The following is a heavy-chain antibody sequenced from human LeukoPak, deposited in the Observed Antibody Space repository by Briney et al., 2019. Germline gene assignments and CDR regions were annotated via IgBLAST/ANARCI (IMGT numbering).Heavy chain of an antibody. Sequence: GASVKVSCRASGYTFNIYGVSWVRQAPGQGLEWMGWISPYNGNPNYAQKLQGRVTMTTETSTSTASLELRSLTSDDTAVYYCARVVAAAPVHYGMDVWGQGTTVTVSS. CDR2: ISPYNGNP. V-gene: IGHV1-18*01. CDR3: ARVVAAAPVHYGMDV. J-gene: IGHJ6*02. D-gene: IGHD2-2*01. CDR1: GYTFNIYG.